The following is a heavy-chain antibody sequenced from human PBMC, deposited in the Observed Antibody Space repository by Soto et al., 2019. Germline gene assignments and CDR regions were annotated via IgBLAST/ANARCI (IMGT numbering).Heavy chain of an antibody. Sequence: GGSLRLSCAASGFTFSTYAMTWVRQAPGKGLEWVSTVSGGNRGTYYAASVKGRFTISRDNSNNTLYLQMNSLRAEDTAVYYCAKVGNSDFLYFFDYWGQGTRVTVSS. J-gene: IGHJ4*02. CDR2: VSGGNRGT. CDR1: GFTFSTYA. CDR3: AKVGNSDFLYFFDY. D-gene: IGHD3-16*01. V-gene: IGHV3-23*01.